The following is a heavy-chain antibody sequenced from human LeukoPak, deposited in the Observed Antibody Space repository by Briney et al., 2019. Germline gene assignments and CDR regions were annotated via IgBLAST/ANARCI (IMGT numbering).Heavy chain of an antibody. CDR2: IYYSGST. V-gene: IGHV4-61*08. J-gene: IGHJ3*02. CDR1: GGSVSSDGYY. Sequence: SQTLSLTCTVSGGSVSSDGYYWGWIRQPPGKGLEWIGYIYYSGSTNYNPSLKSRVTISVDTSKNQFSLKLSSVTAADTAVYYCARGTDYGDAFDIWGQGTMVTVSS. CDR3: ARGTDYGDAFDI. D-gene: IGHD4-17*01.